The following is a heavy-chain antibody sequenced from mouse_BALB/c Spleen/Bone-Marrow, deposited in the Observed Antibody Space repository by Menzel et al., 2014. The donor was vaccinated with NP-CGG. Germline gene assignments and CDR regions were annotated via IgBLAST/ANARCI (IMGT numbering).Heavy chain of an antibody. V-gene: IGHV6-6*02. CDR1: GFTFSNYW. J-gene: IGHJ3*01. CDR3: TTGFAY. CDR2: IRLKSNNYAT. Sequence: EVKLVESGGGLVQPGRSMKLSCVASGFTFSNYWMNWVSQSPEKGLEWVAVIRLKSNNYATNYAETVRGRFTNSRDDSKISVYLQMNNLRAEDTGVCYCTTGFAYWGEGTLVTVSA.